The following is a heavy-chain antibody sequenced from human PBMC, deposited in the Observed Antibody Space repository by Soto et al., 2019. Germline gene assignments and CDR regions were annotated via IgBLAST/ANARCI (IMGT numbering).Heavy chain of an antibody. D-gene: IGHD1-1*01. Sequence: QVHLVQSGAEVKKSGASVKVSCKGSGYDFTTYGITWVRQAPGQGLEWMAWISAHNGNTDYAQKLKGRVTVTRDTTTSKAYMELRRLRSDDTAVYYCARGRYGDYWGQGALVTVSS. CDR2: ISAHNGNT. CDR1: GYDFTTYG. V-gene: IGHV1-18*01. CDR3: ARGRYGDY. J-gene: IGHJ4*02.